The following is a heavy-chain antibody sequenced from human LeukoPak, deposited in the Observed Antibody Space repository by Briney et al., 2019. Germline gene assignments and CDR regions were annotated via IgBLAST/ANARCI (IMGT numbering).Heavy chain of an antibody. CDR3: ASLKNYYDSSGNLVTDAFDI. V-gene: IGHV1-18*01. CDR2: ISAYNGDT. D-gene: IGHD3-22*01. J-gene: IGHJ3*02. Sequence: ASVKVSCKASGYTFTNYVISWVRQAPGQGLEWMGWISAYNGDTNYAQKLQGRVTMTTDTSTSTAYMELRSLRSDDTAVYYCASLKNYYDSSGNLVTDAFDIWGQGTMVTVSS. CDR1: GYTFTNYV.